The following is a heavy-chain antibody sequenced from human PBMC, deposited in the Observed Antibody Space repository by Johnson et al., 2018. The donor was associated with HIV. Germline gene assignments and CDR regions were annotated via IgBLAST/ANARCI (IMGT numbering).Heavy chain of an antibody. D-gene: IGHD3-3*01. CDR3: ARDTDDFWSGEGAFDI. V-gene: IGHV3-20*04. CDR1: GFTFDDYG. J-gene: IGHJ3*02. Sequence: VQLVESAGGVVRPGGSLRLSCAASGFTFDDYGMSWVRQAPGKGLEWVSGINWNGGSTGYADSVKGRFPISRDHSRNTLNLQMNNLRAEDTGVYYCARDTDDFWSGEGAFDIWGQGTMVTVSS. CDR2: INWNGGST.